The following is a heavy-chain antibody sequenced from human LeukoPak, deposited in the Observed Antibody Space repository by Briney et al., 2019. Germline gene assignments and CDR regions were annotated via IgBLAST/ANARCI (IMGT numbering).Heavy chain of an antibody. Sequence: ASVKVSCKASGYSFTSYALHWVRQAPGQRLEWMGWINAGDGNTEYSQRFLDRVTIARDTSASTAYMELSSLRSEDTAVYYCAREVSGLDYWGQGTLVTVSS. CDR1: GYSFTSYA. CDR2: INAGDGNT. J-gene: IGHJ4*02. V-gene: IGHV1-3*01. D-gene: IGHD6-25*01. CDR3: AREVSGLDY.